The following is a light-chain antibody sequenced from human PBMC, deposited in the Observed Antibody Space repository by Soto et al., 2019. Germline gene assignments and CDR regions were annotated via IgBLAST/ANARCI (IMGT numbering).Light chain of an antibody. CDR2: GAS. V-gene: IGKV3-15*01. Sequence: EIVMTQSPATLSVSPGERATLSCRASQSVSSNLAWYQQKPGQAPRLLIYGASTRATGIPARFSGSGSGTEFTLTISSLQSEDFAVYYCHQYNNWPPGTFVQGTKVEIK. CDR1: QSVSSN. J-gene: IGKJ1*01. CDR3: HQYNNWPPGT.